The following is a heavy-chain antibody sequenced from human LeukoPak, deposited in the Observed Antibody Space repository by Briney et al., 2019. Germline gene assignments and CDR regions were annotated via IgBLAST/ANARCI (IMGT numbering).Heavy chain of an antibody. CDR1: GYTFTSYD. J-gene: IGHJ4*02. Sequence: ASVNNSCRASGYTFTSYDINWVRQATGQGLEWMGWMNPNSGNTGYAQKFQGRVTMTRNTSISTAYMELSSLRSEDTAVYYCAKIITRNTMVRGAFDFWGRGTLVTVSS. V-gene: IGHV1-8*01. CDR3: AKIITRNTMVRGAFDF. CDR2: MNPNSGNT. D-gene: IGHD3-10*01.